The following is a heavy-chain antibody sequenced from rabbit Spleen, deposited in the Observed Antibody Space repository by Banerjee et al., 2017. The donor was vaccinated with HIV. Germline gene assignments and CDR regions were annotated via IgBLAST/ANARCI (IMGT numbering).Heavy chain of an antibody. V-gene: IGHV1S47*01. D-gene: IGHD1-1*01. J-gene: IGHJ6*01. CDR3: VRGASGSGYYSL. CDR1: GFDFSRTG. Sequence: QEQLMESGGGLVQPGGSLKLSCKASGFDFSRTGVSWVRQAPGKGLEWIGYIDLLFGTTYYANWVNGRFTISSHNAQNTLYLQLNSLMPADTATYFCVRGASGSGYYSLWGPGTLVTVS. CDR2: IDLLFGTT.